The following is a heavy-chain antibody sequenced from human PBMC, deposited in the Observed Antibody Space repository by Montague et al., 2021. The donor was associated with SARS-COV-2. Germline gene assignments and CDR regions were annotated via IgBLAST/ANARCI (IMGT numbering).Heavy chain of an antibody. CDR3: ARETMTADAFDI. CDR1: GASFSSSD. CDR2: SYRVGRT. Sequence: SETLSLTCTVSGASFSSSDWGWIRQSPGKGLEWIGYSYRVGRTDYNPSLQSRVTISSDTYKNQFSLKVRSVTAADTAIYYCARETMTADAFDIWGQGTMVTVSS. V-gene: IGHV4-59*01. J-gene: IGHJ3*02. D-gene: IGHD1-14*01.